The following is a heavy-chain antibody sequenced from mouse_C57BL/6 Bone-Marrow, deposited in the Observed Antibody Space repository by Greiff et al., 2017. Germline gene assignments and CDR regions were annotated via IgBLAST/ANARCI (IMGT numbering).Heavy chain of an antibody. Sequence: QVQLKQSGAELMKPGASVKLSCTATGYTFTGYWIEWVKQRPGHGLAWLGEILPGSCSTNNNEKFKGKATFTAETASNTAYMQLSSLTTEDAAIYYCANVYYGSSYEDFDYWGQGTTLTVSS. CDR2: ILPGSCST. J-gene: IGHJ2*01. D-gene: IGHD1-1*01. V-gene: IGHV1-9*01. CDR1: GYTFTGYW. CDR3: ANVYYGSSYEDFDY.